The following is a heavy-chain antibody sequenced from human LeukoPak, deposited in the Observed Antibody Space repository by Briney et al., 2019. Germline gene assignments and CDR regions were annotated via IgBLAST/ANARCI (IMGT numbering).Heavy chain of an antibody. D-gene: IGHD6-6*01. CDR2: IYSGGST. V-gene: IGHV3-53*01. CDR3: ATLTPEYSSSFDY. Sequence: SGGSLRLSCAASGFTVRRNYMSWVRQAPGKGLEWVSVIYSGGSTYYADSVKGRFTISRDNSKNTLSLQMNSLRAEDTAVYYCATLTPEYSSSFDYWGQGTLVTVSS. J-gene: IGHJ4*02. CDR1: GFTVRRNY.